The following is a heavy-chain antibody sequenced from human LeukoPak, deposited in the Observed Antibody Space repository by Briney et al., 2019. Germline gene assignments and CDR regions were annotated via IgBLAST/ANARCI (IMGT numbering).Heavy chain of an antibody. Sequence: GGSLRLSCAASGFTFSRYWMSWVRQAPGKGLEWVANIKQDGSEKYYVDSVKGRFTISRDNAKNSLYLQMNSLRAEDTAVYYCARANDSSGYYLNNFDYWGQGTLVTVSS. D-gene: IGHD3-22*01. V-gene: IGHV3-7*01. CDR1: GFTFSRYW. CDR3: ARANDSSGYYLNNFDY. J-gene: IGHJ4*02. CDR2: IKQDGSEK.